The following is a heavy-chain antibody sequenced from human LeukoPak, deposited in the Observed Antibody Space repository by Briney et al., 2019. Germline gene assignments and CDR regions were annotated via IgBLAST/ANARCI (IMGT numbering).Heavy chain of an antibody. V-gene: IGHV4-38-2*01. CDR2: IYHSGST. J-gene: IGHJ6*03. CDR3: ARLPPRRYYYYYYYMDV. Sequence: SETLSLTCAVSGYSISSGYYWGWIRQPPGQGLEWIGSIYHSGSTYYNPSLKSRVTISVDTSKNQFSLKLSSVTAADTAVYYCARLPPRRYYYYYYYMDVWGRGTTVTVSS. CDR1: GYSISSGYY.